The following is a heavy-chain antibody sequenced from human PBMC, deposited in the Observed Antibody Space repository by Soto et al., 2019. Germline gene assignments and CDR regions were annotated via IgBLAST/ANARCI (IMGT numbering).Heavy chain of an antibody. J-gene: IGHJ4*02. Sequence: EVQLVETGGGVIQPGGSLRLSCAASGFSVGSNYMTWVRQSPGKGLEWVSLIYSNGDTDYADSVKGRFSISRDNFKNTLYLQMNNRRAEDTAVYHCARKSDSSPVPEADGVWGRGPLVTVSS. CDR2: IYSNGDT. CDR3: ARKSDSSPVPEADGV. D-gene: IGHD2-8*01. CDR1: GFSVGSNY. V-gene: IGHV3-53*02.